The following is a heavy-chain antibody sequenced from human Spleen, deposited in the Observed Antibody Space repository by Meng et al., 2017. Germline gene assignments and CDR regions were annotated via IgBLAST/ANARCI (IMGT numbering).Heavy chain of an antibody. Sequence: GESLKISCAASGFTFSSYTMNWVRQAPGKGLECVAVISYDGSNKYYADSVKGRFTISRDNSKNTLYLQMNSLRAEDTAVYYCARGALWFGELLPSHWGQGTLVTVS. V-gene: IGHV3-30*04. J-gene: IGHJ4*02. CDR2: ISYDGSNK. D-gene: IGHD3-10*01. CDR3: ARGALWFGELLPSH. CDR1: GFTFSSYT.